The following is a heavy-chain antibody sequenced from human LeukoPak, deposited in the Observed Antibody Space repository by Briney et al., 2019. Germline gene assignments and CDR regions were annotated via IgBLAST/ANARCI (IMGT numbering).Heavy chain of an antibody. CDR1: GGSISSYY. CDR2: IYTSGST. Sequence: PSETLSLTCTVSGGSISSYYWSWIRQPAGKGLEWIGRIYTSGSTNYNPSLKSRVTMSVDTSKNQFSLKLSSVTAADTAVYYCARVSYDYVWGSYRYNWFDPWGQGTLVTVSS. V-gene: IGHV4-4*07. CDR3: ARVSYDYVWGSYRYNWFDP. D-gene: IGHD3-16*02. J-gene: IGHJ5*02.